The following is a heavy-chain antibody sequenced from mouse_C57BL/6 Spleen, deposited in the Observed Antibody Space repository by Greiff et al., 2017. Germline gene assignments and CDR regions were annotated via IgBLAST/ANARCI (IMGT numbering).Heavy chain of an antibody. CDR2: ISYSGST. V-gene: IGHV3-1*01. Sequence: DVQLQESGPGMVKPSQSLSLTCTVTGYSITSGYDWHWIRPFPGNKLEWMGYISYSGSTNYNPSLKSRISITHDTSKNHFFLKLNSVPTEDTATYYCARAYYSNYAYYAMDYWGQGTSVTVSS. CDR1: GYSITSGYD. D-gene: IGHD2-5*01. J-gene: IGHJ4*01. CDR3: ARAYYSNYAYYAMDY.